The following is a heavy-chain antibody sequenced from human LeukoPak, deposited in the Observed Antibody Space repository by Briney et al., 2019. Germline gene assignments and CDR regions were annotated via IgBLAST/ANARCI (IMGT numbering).Heavy chain of an antibody. J-gene: IGHJ6*02. CDR1: GYTFTSYD. CDR2: MNPNSGNT. D-gene: IGHD3-22*01. CDR3: ARGTLTAKTYYYDSSGYPRYGMDV. V-gene: IGHV1-8*01. Sequence: GASVKVSCKASGYTFTSYDINWVRQATGQRLEWMGWMNPNSGNTGYAQKFQGRVTMTRNTSISTAYMELSSLRSEDTAVYYCARGTLTAKTYYYDSSGYPRYGMDVWGQGTTVTVSS.